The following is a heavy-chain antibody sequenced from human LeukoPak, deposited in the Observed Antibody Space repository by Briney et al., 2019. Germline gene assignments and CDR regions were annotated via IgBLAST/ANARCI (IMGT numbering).Heavy chain of an antibody. CDR2: ISSTSDYI. CDR1: GFAFSGYS. CDR3: TRAFYYDYITWFGP. D-gene: IGHD5-12*01. Sequence: GGSLRLSCAASGFAFSGYSMNWVRQAPGKGLEWVSSISSTSDYISYADSVRGRFTISRDNAKNSLYLQMNSLRAEDTAVYYCTRAFYYDYITWFGPWGQGTRVTVSS. J-gene: IGHJ5*02. V-gene: IGHV3-21*01.